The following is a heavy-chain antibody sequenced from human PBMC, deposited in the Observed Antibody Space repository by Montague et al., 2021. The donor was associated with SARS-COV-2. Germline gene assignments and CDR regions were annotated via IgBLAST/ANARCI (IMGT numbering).Heavy chain of an antibody. D-gene: IGHD3-22*01. V-gene: IGHV4-38-2*02. CDR1: GYSISSGYS. J-gene: IGHJ4*02. CDR3: ASDIGGVVVIEGLFDY. Sequence: SETLSLTCTVSGYSISSGYSWGWIRQPPGKGLEWIGSIYHSGGTCYNPSLKTRVTISVDTSKNQFSLNLSSVTAADTAVYYCASDIGGVVVIEGLFDYWGQGTLVTVSS. CDR2: IYHSGGT.